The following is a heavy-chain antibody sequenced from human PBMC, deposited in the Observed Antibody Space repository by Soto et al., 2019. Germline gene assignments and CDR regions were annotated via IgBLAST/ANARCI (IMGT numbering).Heavy chain of an antibody. D-gene: IGHD2-15*01. Sequence: GASVKVSCKASGYTFSNHAMHWVRQAPGQTLEWMGWINPDNGYTEYSQKFQGRVTSTRDTSASTVYMELTSLRYEDTAVYYCARGPYCSGGSCSSDYWGQGTLVTVS. J-gene: IGHJ4*02. CDR1: GYTFSNHA. CDR2: INPDNGYT. CDR3: ARGPYCSGGSCSSDY. V-gene: IGHV1-3*01.